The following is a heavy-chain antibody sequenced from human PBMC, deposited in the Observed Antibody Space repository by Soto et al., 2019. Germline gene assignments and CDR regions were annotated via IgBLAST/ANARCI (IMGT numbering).Heavy chain of an antibody. CDR2: SRNKANSYAT. CDR3: ARASSDHNRNYYYMDV. D-gene: IGHD1-1*01. J-gene: IGHJ6*03. V-gene: IGHV3-72*01. Sequence: EVQLVESGGGLVQPGGSLRLSCAASGFTFSDQYIDWVRQAPGKGLEWIGRSRNKANSYATEYAAPVKGRFTIARDDSENSLFLQMSSLKIDDTGVYYCARASSDHNRNYYYMDVWGKGTTVTVSS. CDR1: GFTFSDQY.